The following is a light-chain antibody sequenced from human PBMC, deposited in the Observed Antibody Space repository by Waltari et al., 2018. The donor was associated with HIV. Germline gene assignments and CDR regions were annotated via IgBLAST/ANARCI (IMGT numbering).Light chain of an antibody. CDR1: DNNIGTFP. V-gene: IGLV1-44*01. J-gene: IGLJ3*02. CDR2: GNS. CDR3: SSWDDRLSVVV. Sequence: QSPLTQEASMSGTVGQKVTLSCSGSDNNIGTFPVGWYQQISHGAPKTVILGNSPPSGIPDRFSGSKSGTTSSLTIWGLQPEDEGDYYCSSWDDRLSVVVFGGGTKVTVL.